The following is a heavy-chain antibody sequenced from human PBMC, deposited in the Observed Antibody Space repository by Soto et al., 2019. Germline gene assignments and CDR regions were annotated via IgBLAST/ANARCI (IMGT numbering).Heavy chain of an antibody. D-gene: IGHD2-15*01. CDR1: GYSFTSYW. V-gene: IGHV5-10-1*01. J-gene: IGHJ6*02. CDR2: IDPSDSYT. CDR3: ARRDCSGGSCYAYYYYGMYV. Sequence: GESLKISCKGSGYSFTSYWISWVRQMPGKGLEWMGRIDPSDSYTNYSPSFQGHVTISADKSISTAYLQWSSLKASDTAMYYCARRDCSGGSCYAYYYYGMYVWGQGTTVTVSS.